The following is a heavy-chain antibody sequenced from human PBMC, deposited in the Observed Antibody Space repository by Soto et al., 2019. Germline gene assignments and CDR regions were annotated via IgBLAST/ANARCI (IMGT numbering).Heavy chain of an antibody. J-gene: IGHJ4*02. Sequence: GGSLRLSCAASGFTVSSNYMSWVRHAPGKGLEWVSVIYSGGSTYYADSVKGRFTISRDNSKNTLYLQMNSLRAEDTAVYYCGPRVTAKYWGQGTLVTVSS. CDR3: GPRVTAKY. CDR1: GFTVSSNY. V-gene: IGHV3-53*01. CDR2: IYSGGST. D-gene: IGHD2-21*02.